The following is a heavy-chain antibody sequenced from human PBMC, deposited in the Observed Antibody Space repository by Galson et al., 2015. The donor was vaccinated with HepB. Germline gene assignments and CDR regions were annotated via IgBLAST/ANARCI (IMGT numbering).Heavy chain of an antibody. CDR2: ISYDGSNK. J-gene: IGHJ6*02. CDR1: GFIFSNYG. V-gene: IGHV3-30*18. D-gene: IGHD3-9*01. Sequence: SLRLSCAASGFIFSNYGIHWVRQAPGKGLQWVALISYDGSNKYYADSVKGRFTISRDNSKNTLFLQMNSLRAEDAAVYYCAKEGSPSHYNNAMDVWGHGTTVTVS. CDR3: AKEGSPSHYNNAMDV.